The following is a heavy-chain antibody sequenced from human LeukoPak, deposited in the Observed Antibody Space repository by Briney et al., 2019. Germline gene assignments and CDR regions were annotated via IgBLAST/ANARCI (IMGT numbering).Heavy chain of an antibody. V-gene: IGHV3-23*01. Sequence: PGGSLRLSCAASGFTFSSYAMSWVRQAPGRGLEWVSAISGSGGSTFYADSGKGRPSISRDNSKNPPCLQMNSQRAEDTAVYYLAKDPDISTGYYRGYWGQGTLVTVSS. D-gene: IGHD3-9*01. CDR1: GFTFSSYA. CDR3: AKDPDISTGYYRGY. J-gene: IGHJ4*02. CDR2: ISGSGGST.